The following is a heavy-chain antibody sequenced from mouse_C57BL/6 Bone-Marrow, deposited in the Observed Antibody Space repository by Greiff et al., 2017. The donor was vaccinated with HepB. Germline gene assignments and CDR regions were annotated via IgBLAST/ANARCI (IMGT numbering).Heavy chain of an antibody. Sequence: EVMLVESEGGLVQPGSSMKLSCTASGFTFSDYYMAWVRQVPEKGLEWVANINYDGSSTYYLDSLKSRFIISRDNAKNILDLQMSSLKSEDTATYYCARDLDYFDYWGQGTTLTVSS. CDR3: ARDLDYFDY. J-gene: IGHJ2*01. CDR2: INYDGSST. V-gene: IGHV5-16*01. CDR1: GFTFSDYY.